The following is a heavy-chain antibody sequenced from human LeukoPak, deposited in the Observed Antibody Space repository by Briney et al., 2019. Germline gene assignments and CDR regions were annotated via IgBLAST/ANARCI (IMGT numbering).Heavy chain of an antibody. V-gene: IGHV1-8*02. Sequence: ASVKVSCKASGGTFSSYAISWVRQAPGQGLEWMGWMNPNSGNTGYAQKFQGRVTMTRNTSISTAYMELSSLRSEDTAVYYCARVGTGSVLLRHYYYMDVWGKGTTVTISS. CDR1: GGTFSSYA. J-gene: IGHJ6*03. D-gene: IGHD3-10*01. CDR2: MNPNSGNT. CDR3: ARVGTGSVLLRHYYYMDV.